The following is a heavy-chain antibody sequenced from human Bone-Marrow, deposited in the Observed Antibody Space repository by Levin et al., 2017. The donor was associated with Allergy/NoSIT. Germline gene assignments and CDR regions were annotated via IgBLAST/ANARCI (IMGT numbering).Heavy chain of an antibody. V-gene: IGHV3-23*01. D-gene: IGHD5-18*01. CDR2: LSESGDKT. J-gene: IGHJ4*02. CDR3: VANVDTAMFDY. Sequence: GESLKISCAASGFTFSSYAMNWVRQAPGKGLEWVSALSESGDKTFYADSVKGRFTISRDNSRNTRYLQMNSLRAEDAAIYYCVANVDTAMFDYWGQGTLVTVSS. CDR1: GFTFSSYA.